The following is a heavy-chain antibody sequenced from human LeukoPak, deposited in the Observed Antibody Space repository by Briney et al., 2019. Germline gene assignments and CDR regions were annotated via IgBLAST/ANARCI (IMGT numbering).Heavy chain of an antibody. V-gene: IGHV3-30-3*01. CDR1: GFTFSSYA. J-gene: IGHJ6*02. CDR3: ARSSLLHSNAMDV. D-gene: IGHD5-18*01. CDR2: ISYDGSNK. Sequence: GGSLRLSCAASGFTFSSYAMHWVRQAPGKGLEWVAVISYDGSNKYYADSVKGRFTISRDNSKNTLYLQMSSLRDDDTAVYYCARSSLLHSNAMDVWGQGTTVTVSS.